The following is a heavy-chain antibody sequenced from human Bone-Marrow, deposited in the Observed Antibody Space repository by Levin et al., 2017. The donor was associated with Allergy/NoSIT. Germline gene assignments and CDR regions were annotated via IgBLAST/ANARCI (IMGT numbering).Heavy chain of an antibody. CDR1: GFTLSSYS. CDR3: ARVELYYYGSGSLSDY. CDR2: ISTSGSYI. V-gene: IGHV3-21*01. Sequence: PGGSLRLSCAASGFTLSSYSMNWVRQAPGKGLEWVSFISTSGSYIYYADSVKGRFTISRDNAMNSLYLQMNSLRAEDTAVYYCARVELYYYGSGSLSDYWGQGTLVTVSS. J-gene: IGHJ4*02. D-gene: IGHD3-10*01.